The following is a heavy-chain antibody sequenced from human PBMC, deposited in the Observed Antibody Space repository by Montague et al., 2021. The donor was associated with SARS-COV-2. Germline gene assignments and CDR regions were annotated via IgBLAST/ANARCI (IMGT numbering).Heavy chain of an antibody. CDR3: ARCITIFGVVGSWFDP. CDR1: GGSISSYY. V-gene: IGHV4-59*01. Sequence: SETLSLTCTVSGGSISSYYWSWIRQPPGKGLEWIGYIYYSGSTNCNPSLKSRVTISVGTSKNQFSLKLSSVTAADTAVYYCARCITIFGVVGSWFDPWGQGTLVTVSS. D-gene: IGHD3-3*01. J-gene: IGHJ5*02. CDR2: IYYSGST.